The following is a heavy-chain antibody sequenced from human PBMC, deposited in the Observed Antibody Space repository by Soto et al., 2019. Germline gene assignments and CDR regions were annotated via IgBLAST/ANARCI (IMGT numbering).Heavy chain of an antibody. CDR3: ARGRYRDY. CDR2: ISAHNGNT. V-gene: IGHV1-18*01. CDR1: GYDFTTYG. D-gene: IGHD1-1*01. Sequence: QVHLVQSGAEVKKPGASVKVSCKGSGYDFTTYGITWVRQAPGQGLEWMAWISAHNGNTDYAQKLQGRVTVTRDTSTSIAYMELRSLRSDDTAMYYCARGRYRDYWGQGALVTVSS. J-gene: IGHJ4*02.